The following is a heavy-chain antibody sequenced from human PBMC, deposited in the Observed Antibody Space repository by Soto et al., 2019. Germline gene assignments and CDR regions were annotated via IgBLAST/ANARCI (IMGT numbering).Heavy chain of an antibody. V-gene: IGHV3-21*01. Sequence: PGGSLRLSCAASGFTFSSYSMNWVRQAPGKGLEWVSSISSSSSYIYYADSVKGRFTISRDNAKNSLYLQMNSLRAEDTAVYYCARVYCGGDCYSGTGLWGQGTLVTVSS. J-gene: IGHJ4*02. CDR2: ISSSSSYI. CDR1: GFTFSSYS. CDR3: ARVYCGGDCYSGTGL. D-gene: IGHD2-21*02.